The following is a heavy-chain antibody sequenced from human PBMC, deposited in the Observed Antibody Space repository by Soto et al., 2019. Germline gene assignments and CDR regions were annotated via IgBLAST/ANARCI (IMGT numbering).Heavy chain of an antibody. CDR2: IIPIFGTA. CDR1: GGTFSSYA. CDR3: AGVWGGGGHYYYGMDV. Sequence: QVQLVQSGAEVKKPGSSVKVSCKASGGTFSSYAISWVRQAPGQGLEWMGGIIPIFGTANYAQKFQGRVRITAGESTGTAYMELGSLRYEDRAVYYCAGVWGGGGHYYYGMDVWGQGTTVTVSS. J-gene: IGHJ6*02. V-gene: IGHV1-69*01. D-gene: IGHD3-16*01.